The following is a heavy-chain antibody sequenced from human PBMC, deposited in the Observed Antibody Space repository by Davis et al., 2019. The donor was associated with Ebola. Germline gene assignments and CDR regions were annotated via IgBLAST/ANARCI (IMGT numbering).Heavy chain of an antibody. V-gene: IGHV1-18*01. J-gene: IGHJ6*02. D-gene: IGHD2-2*01. CDR2: ISAYNGNT. CDR1: GYTFTSYG. Sequence: ASVTVSCKASGYTFTSYGISWVLQAPGQGLEWMGWISAYNGNTNYAQKLQGRVTMTTDTSTSTAYMELRSLRSDDTAVYYCARYCSSTSCYDETYYGMDVWGQGTTVTVSS. CDR3: ARYCSSTSCYDETYYGMDV.